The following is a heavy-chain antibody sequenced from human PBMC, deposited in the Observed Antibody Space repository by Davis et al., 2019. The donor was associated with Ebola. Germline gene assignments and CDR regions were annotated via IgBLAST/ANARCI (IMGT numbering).Heavy chain of an antibody. V-gene: IGHV3-48*04. CDR2: ISSSSSTI. Sequence: GESLKISCAASAFTFSSYSMNWVRHAQGKGLEWVSYISSSSSTIYYADSVKGRFTISRDNAKNSLYLQMNSLRAEDTAVYYCARAEGCGGDGYYYYYMDVWGKGTTVTVSS. CDR1: AFTFSSYS. CDR3: ARAEGCGGDGYYYYYMDV. J-gene: IGHJ6*03. D-gene: IGHD2-21*01.